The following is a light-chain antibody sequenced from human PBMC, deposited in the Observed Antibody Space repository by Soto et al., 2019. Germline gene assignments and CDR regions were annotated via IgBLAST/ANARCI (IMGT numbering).Light chain of an antibody. Sequence: EVVMTQSPATLSVSPWERATLSCRASQSVSSSLAWYQQKPGQTPRLLIYDASTRAAGIPARFSGSGSATEFTLTISSLQSEDFAVYYCHQYYSWPPYTVGQGTKLEI. CDR3: HQYYSWPPYT. J-gene: IGKJ2*01. CDR2: DAS. V-gene: IGKV3D-15*01. CDR1: QSVSSS.